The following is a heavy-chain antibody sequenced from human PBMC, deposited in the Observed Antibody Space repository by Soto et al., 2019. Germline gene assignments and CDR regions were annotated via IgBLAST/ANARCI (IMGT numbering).Heavy chain of an antibody. D-gene: IGHD3-16*02. V-gene: IGHV1-2*02. J-gene: IGHJ6*02. Sequence: ASVKVSCKASGYTFTGYYMHWVRQAPGQGLEWMGWINPNSGGTNYAQKFQGRVTMTRDTSISTAYMELSGLRSDDTAVYYCARALGYYYYGMDVWGQGTTVTVSS. CDR1: GYTFTGYY. CDR2: INPNSGGT. CDR3: ARALGYYYYGMDV.